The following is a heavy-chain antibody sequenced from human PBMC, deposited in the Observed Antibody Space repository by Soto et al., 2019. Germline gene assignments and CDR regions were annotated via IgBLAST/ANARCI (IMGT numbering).Heavy chain of an antibody. CDR1: CGSFSGYY. CDR2: INHSGST. Sequence: SETLSLTCAVYCGSFSGYYWSWIRQPPGKGLEWIGEINHSGSTNYNPSLKSRVTISVDTSKNQFSLKLSSVTAADTAVYYCARKNSSGWYTDYWGQGTLVTVSS. D-gene: IGHD6-19*01. V-gene: IGHV4-34*01. CDR3: ARKNSSGWYTDY. J-gene: IGHJ4*02.